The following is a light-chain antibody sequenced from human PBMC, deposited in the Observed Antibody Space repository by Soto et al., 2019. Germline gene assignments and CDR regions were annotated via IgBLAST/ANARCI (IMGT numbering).Light chain of an antibody. CDR1: QSVNIY. CDR2: NAF. CDR3: QQYSNWPPIT. V-gene: IGKV3-11*01. Sequence: EIVLTQSPATLSLSPGERATLSCRASQSVNIYLAWYQQKPGQAPRLLINNAFNRATGIPARFSGSGYGTDFTLTISSLEPEDFAVYYCQQYSNWPPITFGQGTRLEIK. J-gene: IGKJ5*01.